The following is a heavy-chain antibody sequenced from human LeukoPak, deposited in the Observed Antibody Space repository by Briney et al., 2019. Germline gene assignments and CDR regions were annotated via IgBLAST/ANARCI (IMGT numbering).Heavy chain of an antibody. J-gene: IGHJ3*02. Sequence: SETLSLTCTVSGGSISRSSYYWGWMRQPPGKGPEWIGGIHYSGSTYYNPSLKSRVTISVDTSKNQFSLKLSSVTAADTAVYYCARDPGYSSGWYEGDAFDIWGQGTMVTVSS. D-gene: IGHD6-19*01. CDR2: IHYSGST. V-gene: IGHV4-39*07. CDR1: GGSISRSSYY. CDR3: ARDPGYSSGWYEGDAFDI.